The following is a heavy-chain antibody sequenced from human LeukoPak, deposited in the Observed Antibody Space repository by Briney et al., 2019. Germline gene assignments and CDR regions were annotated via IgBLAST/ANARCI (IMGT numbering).Heavy chain of an antibody. CDR2: IYYSGST. V-gene: IGHV4-39*01. Sequence: PSETLSLTCTVSGDSISWSIYYWGWIRQPPGKGLEWIGSIYYSGSTYYNPSLKGRVTISGDISRNQFSLKLSSVTAADTAVYYCASTYSSAWGYYFDYWGQGTLVTVSS. D-gene: IGHD6-25*01. J-gene: IGHJ4*02. CDR3: ASTYSSAWGYYFDY. CDR1: GDSISWSIYY.